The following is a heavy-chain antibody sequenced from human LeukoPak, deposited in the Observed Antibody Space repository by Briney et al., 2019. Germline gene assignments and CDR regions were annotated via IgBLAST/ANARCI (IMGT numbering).Heavy chain of an antibody. D-gene: IGHD6-6*01. Sequence: GASVKVSCKASGGTFSSYAISWVRQAPGQGLEWMGGIIPIFGTANYAQKVQGRVTITTDESTSTAYMELSSLRSEDTAVYYCARESVAARSGIFDYWGQGTLVTVSS. CDR1: GGTFSSYA. V-gene: IGHV1-69*05. CDR2: IIPIFGTA. J-gene: IGHJ4*02. CDR3: ARESVAARSGIFDY.